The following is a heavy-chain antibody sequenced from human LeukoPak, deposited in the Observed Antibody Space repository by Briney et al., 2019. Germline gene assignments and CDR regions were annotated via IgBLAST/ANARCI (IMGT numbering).Heavy chain of an antibody. CDR3: ASYMIRGPYHFDF. D-gene: IGHD3-10*01. CDR1: GGSISSTDYY. J-gene: IGHJ4*02. CDR2: IYYSGTT. V-gene: IGHV4-39*01. Sequence: SETLSLTCTVSGGSISSTDYYWAWVRQPPGKGLEWLGSIYYSGTTYYKPSLKSRVTISVDTSKNQFSLKVTSVTAADTAVYFCASYMIRGPYHFDFWGQGTLVSASS.